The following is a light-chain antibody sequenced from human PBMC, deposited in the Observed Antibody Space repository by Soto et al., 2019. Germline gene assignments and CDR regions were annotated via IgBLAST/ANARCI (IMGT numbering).Light chain of an antibody. CDR3: GSWDSSLSAYV. CDR2: DDN. CDR1: ISNIGGNS. J-gene: IGLJ1*01. V-gene: IGLV1-51*01. Sequence: QCLLTQPPSVSAAPGQKFTISCSGSISNIGGNSVSWYQQLPGTAPKLLIYDDNKRPSGIPDRFSGSKSGTSATLGITGFQTGDEADYYCGSWDSSLSAYVFGTGTKVTVL.